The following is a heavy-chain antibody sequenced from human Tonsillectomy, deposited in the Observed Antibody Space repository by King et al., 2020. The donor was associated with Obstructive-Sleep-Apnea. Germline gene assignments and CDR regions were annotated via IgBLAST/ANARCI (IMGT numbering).Heavy chain of an antibody. CDR1: GFTFSSYA. CDR3: AKWGDSDILTGYRYGMDV. CDR2: IRSSVVST. V-gene: IGHV3-23*04. Sequence: VQLVESGGGLVQPGGSLRFSCEASGFTFSSYAMTGFRQAPGKGLEWVSPIRSSVVSTYYADSLRGRFTISRDNSKNTLYLQFNSLRAEDTAVYYCAKWGDSDILTGYRYGMDVWGQGTTVTIS. J-gene: IGHJ6*02. D-gene: IGHD3-9*01.